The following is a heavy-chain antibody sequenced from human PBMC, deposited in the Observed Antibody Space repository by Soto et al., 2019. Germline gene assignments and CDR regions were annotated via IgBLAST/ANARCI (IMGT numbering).Heavy chain of an antibody. D-gene: IGHD3-10*02. J-gene: IGHJ6*03. CDR1: GFIFNDYY. CDR2: SRNKAYGFTT. Sequence: HPGGSLRLSCAVSGFIFNDYYMDWVRQAPGKGLEWIGRSRNKAYGFTTEYAASVKGRFTISRDASKNSLYLQMNSLETEDTAVYFCAKVTHVPYMDVWGKGTTVTVSS. CDR3: AKVTHVPYMDV. V-gene: IGHV3-72*01.